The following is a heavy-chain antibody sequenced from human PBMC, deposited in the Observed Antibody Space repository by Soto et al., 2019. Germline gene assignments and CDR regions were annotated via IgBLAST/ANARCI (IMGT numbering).Heavy chain of an antibody. D-gene: IGHD4-17*01. CDR3: ERGLFGDSVGNDF. Sequence: LRLPCPAARVHFIVYCMHWVRPVLGKGLVWVSRIKTDGSSTNYADSVKGRFTISRENAENTVYMQMNSLRAEDMAVYYCERGLFGDSVGNDFWGQGTLVTV. V-gene: IGHV3-74*01. CDR1: RVHFIVYC. J-gene: IGHJ4*02. CDR2: IKTDGSST.